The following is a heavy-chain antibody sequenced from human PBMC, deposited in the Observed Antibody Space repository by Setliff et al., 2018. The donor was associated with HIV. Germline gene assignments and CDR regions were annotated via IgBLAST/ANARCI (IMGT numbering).Heavy chain of an antibody. CDR1: GYTFNDNY. J-gene: IGHJ3*01. D-gene: IGHD1-26*01. CDR2: MMTIFSTT. V-gene: IGHV1-69*05. Sequence: SVKVSCKASGYTFNDNYIHWVRQAPGQGLEWMGGMMTIFSTTNYARKFQGRVTITTDESTGTAYMELSNLRSEDTAVYYCATEGAGGSYQRASALDVWGQGTMVTVSS. CDR3: ATEGAGGSYQRASALDV.